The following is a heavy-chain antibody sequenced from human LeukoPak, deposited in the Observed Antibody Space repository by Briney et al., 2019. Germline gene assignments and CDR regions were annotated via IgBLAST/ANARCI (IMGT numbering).Heavy chain of an antibody. V-gene: IGHV3-48*02. CDR1: GFTFSPYS. Sequence: PGGSLRLSCAASGFTFSPYSVDWVRQAPGKGLEWVSYIGAVSSATYYADSVKGRFTISRDTAKNSIYLQMNSLRDEDTAVYYCARRGGSRHFDYWGQGALVTVSS. D-gene: IGHD1-26*01. J-gene: IGHJ4*02. CDR3: ARRGGSRHFDY. CDR2: IGAVSSAT.